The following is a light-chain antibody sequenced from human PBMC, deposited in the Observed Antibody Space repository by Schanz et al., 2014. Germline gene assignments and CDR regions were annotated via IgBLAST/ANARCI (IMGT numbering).Light chain of an antibody. Sequence: QSALTQPASVSGSPGQSITISCTGTSSDIGSYNLVSWYQQHPDKAPKLMIYEGSKRPSGVSNRFSGSKSGNTASLTVSGLQPEDEADYYCYSSARGISLFGGGTKLTVL. CDR3: YSSARGISL. CDR1: SSDIGSYNL. CDR2: EGS. J-gene: IGLJ2*01. V-gene: IGLV2-23*01.